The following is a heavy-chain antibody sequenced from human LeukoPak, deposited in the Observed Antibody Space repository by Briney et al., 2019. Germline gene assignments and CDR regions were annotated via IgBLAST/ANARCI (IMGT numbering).Heavy chain of an antibody. J-gene: IGHJ4*02. D-gene: IGHD2-2*01. V-gene: IGHV3-23*01. Sequence: PGGSLRLSCAASGFTFSSYAMSWVRQAPGKGLQWVSSISSSGGSTYYADSVKGRFTISRDSAKNSLYLQMNSLRAEDTAVYYCARDRLLSYCSSTSCQDFDYWGQGTLVTVSS. CDR2: ISSSGGST. CDR3: ARDRLLSYCSSTSCQDFDY. CDR1: GFTFSSYA.